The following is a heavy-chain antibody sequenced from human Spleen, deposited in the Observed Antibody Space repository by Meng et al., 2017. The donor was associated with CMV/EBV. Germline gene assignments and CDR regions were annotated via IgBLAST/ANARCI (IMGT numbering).Heavy chain of an antibody. V-gene: IGHV1-69*05. CDR3: ARYYDFWNGFYLQCMGV. J-gene: IGHJ6*02. CDR2: IIPFSRTA. CDR1: GGTFSSYA. D-gene: IGHD3-3*01. Sequence: SVEVSCKASGGTFSSYAINWVRQAPGQGLEWMGGIIPFSRTANYAQRFQGRVTITTDESASTVYLELGSLRSEDTAVYYCARYYDFWNGFYLQCMGVWGQGTTVTVSS.